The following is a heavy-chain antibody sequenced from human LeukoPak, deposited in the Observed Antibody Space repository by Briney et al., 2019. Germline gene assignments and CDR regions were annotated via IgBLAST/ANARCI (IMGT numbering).Heavy chain of an antibody. J-gene: IGHJ5*02. D-gene: IGHD4-17*01. CDR3: ARKIGYCGDDPGNGNWFDA. CDR2: IIPILGIA. Sequence: SVKVSCKASGCTFTSYAISWVRQAPGQGLEWMGRIIPILGIANYAQKFQGRVTITADKSTSTAYMELSSLRAEDTAVYFCARKIGYCGDDPGNGNWFDAWGQETLVTV. CDR1: GCTFTSYA. V-gene: IGHV1-69*04.